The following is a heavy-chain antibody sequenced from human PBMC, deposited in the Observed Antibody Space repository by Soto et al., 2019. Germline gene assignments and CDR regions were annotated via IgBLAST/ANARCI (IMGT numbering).Heavy chain of an antibody. Sequence: QVQLVESGGGVVQPGRSLRLSCAASGFTFSSYGMHWVRQAPGKGLEWVAVISYDGSNKYYADSVKGRFTISRDNSKNTLYLQMSSLRAEDTAVYYCAKDGSYGDYQKWYFDLWGRGTLVTVSS. V-gene: IGHV3-30*18. D-gene: IGHD4-17*01. CDR3: AKDGSYGDYQKWYFDL. J-gene: IGHJ2*01. CDR1: GFTFSSYG. CDR2: ISYDGSNK.